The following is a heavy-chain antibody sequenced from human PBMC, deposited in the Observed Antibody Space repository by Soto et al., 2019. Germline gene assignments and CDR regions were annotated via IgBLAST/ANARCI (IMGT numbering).Heavy chain of an antibody. J-gene: IGHJ6*02. CDR1: GFTFSSYG. CDR2: ISYGGTNK. CDR3: AKSNRGSPPV. Sequence: GGSLRLSCAASGFTFSSYGMHWVRQAPGKGLEWVAVISYGGTNKDYADSVKGRFTVSRDNSKNTLYLQMNSLRVEDTAVYYCAKSNRGSPPVWGQGTTVTVSS. D-gene: IGHD3-10*01. V-gene: IGHV3-30*18.